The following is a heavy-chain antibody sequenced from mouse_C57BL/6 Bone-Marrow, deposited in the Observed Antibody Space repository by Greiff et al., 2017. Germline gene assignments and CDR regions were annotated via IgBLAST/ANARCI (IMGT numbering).Heavy chain of an antibody. D-gene: IGHD1-1*01. CDR3: ARAYYYGRGAWFAY. CDR1: GYTFTSYD. Sequence: QVQLQQSGPELVKPGASVKLSCKASGYTFTSYDINWVKQRPGQGLEWIGWIYPRDGSTKYTEKFKSKATLTVDKPSSTAYMQLSSLTSEDSAVYYCARAYYYGRGAWFAYWGQGTLVTVSA. CDR2: IYPRDGST. J-gene: IGHJ3*01. V-gene: IGHV1-85*01.